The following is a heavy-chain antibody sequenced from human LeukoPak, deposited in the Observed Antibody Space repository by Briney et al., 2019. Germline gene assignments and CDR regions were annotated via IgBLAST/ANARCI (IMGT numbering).Heavy chain of an antibody. Sequence: ASVKVSCKASGYTFTGYYMHWVRQAPGQGLEWMGWINPNSGGTNYAQKFQGRVTMTRDTSISTAYMELSRLRSDDTAVYYCARGSTQIVVVTAIVYFDYWGQGTLVTVSS. J-gene: IGHJ4*02. CDR2: INPNSGGT. CDR3: ARGSTQIVVVTAIVYFDY. D-gene: IGHD2-21*02. V-gene: IGHV1-2*02. CDR1: GYTFTGYY.